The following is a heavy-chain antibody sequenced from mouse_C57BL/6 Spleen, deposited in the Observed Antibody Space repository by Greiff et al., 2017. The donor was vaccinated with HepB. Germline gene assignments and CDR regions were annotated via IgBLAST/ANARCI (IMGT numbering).Heavy chain of an antibody. CDR3: ARGGSGYDAMDY. V-gene: IGHV1-64*01. Sequence: KQRPGQGLEWIGMIHPNSGSTNYNEKFKSKATLTVDKSSSTAYMQLSSLTSEDSAVYYCARGGSGYDAMDYWGQGTSVTVSS. J-gene: IGHJ4*01. CDR2: IHPNSGST. D-gene: IGHD3-2*02.